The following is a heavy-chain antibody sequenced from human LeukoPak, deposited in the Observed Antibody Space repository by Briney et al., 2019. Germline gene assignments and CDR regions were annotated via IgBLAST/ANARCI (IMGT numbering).Heavy chain of an antibody. Sequence: PGGSLRLSCAASGFTFSSYAMSWVRQAPGKGLEWVSTISGSGHNTYYADSVKGRFTISRDNSKNTLYLQMNSLRAEDTAVYYCARSSLYCSSTSCNEADAFDIWGQGTMVTVSS. CDR3: ARSSLYCSSTSCNEADAFDI. V-gene: IGHV3-23*01. CDR1: GFTFSSYA. D-gene: IGHD2-2*01. J-gene: IGHJ3*02. CDR2: ISGSGHNT.